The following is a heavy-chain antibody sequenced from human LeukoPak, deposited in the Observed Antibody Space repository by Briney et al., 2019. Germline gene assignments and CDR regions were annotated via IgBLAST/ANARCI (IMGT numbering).Heavy chain of an antibody. CDR2: IRYDGSNK. CDR1: GFTFSSYG. Sequence: GGSLRLSCAASGFTFSSYGMHWVRQAPGNGLEWVAFIRYDGSNKYYADSVKGRFTISRDNFKNTLYLQMNRQRAEDTAVYYCTTAWFGELFYYYYYYMDVWGKGTTVTISS. V-gene: IGHV3-30*02. J-gene: IGHJ6*03. D-gene: IGHD3-10*01. CDR3: TTAWFGELFYYYYYYMDV.